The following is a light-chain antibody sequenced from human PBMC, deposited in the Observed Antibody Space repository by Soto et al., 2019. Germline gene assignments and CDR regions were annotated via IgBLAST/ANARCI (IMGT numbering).Light chain of an antibody. Sequence: QSVLTQPPSASGTPGQTVTISCSGSSSNIGSNTVNWYQQLPGTAPKLLIYNNNQRPSGVPARFSGSKSGTSASLAISGLQSEDEADYYCAAWDDSLNGVVFGGGTKLTV. V-gene: IGLV1-44*01. CDR3: AAWDDSLNGVV. CDR2: NNN. J-gene: IGLJ2*01. CDR1: SSNIGSNT.